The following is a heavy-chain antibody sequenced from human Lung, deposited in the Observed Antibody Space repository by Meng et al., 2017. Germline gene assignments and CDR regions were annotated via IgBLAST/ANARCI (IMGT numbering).Heavy chain of an antibody. J-gene: IGHJ2*01. V-gene: IGHV4-30-4*01. CDR2: IYNSGST. Sequence: QVELQESGPGLVKPSKTLSLPCTGSGGSISSSNYYWSWIRQPPGKGLEWSGHIYNSGSTYYNPSLKSRITISVDTSKNQFSLKLSSVTAADTAVYYCARGQKGYFDLWGRGTLVTVSS. CDR1: GGSISSSNYY. CDR3: ARGQKGYFDL.